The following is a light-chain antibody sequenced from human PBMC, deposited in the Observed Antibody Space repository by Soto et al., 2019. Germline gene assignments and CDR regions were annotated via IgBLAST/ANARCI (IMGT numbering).Light chain of an antibody. V-gene: IGKV1-5*01. CDR1: QSISSW. CDR2: DAS. CDR3: QQYNSYSPLT. Sequence: DIQMTQSPSTLSASVGDRVTITCRASQSISSWLAWYQQKPGKAPKLLIYDASSLASGVPSRFSGSGSGTEFTLTISSLQPDDVATYYCQQYNSYSPLTFGGGTKVEIK. J-gene: IGKJ4*01.